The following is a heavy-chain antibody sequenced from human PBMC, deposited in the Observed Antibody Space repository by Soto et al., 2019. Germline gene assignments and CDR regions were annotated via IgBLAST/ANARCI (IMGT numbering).Heavy chain of an antibody. CDR2: ISYDGSNE. D-gene: IGHD2-2*02. CDR1: GFTFSSYG. V-gene: IGHV3-30*18. J-gene: IGHJ4*02. CDR3: AKDDQPLIYGPNFFDY. Sequence: QVQLVESGGGVVQPGRSLRLSCAASGFTFSSYGMHWVRQAPGKGLEWVAIISYDGSNEYYADSVKGRFTISRDNSKNTLYLHMNSLRPEDTAMYYCAKDDQPLIYGPNFFDYWGQGTLVTDSS.